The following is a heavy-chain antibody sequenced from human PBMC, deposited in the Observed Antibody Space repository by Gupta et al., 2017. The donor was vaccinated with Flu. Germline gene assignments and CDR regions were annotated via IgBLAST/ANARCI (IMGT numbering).Heavy chain of an antibody. J-gene: IGHJ4*02. CDR2: ISWNSGSI. CDR1: GFTFDDYA. D-gene: IGHD6-19*01. Sequence: EVQLVESGGGLVQPGRSLRLSCAASGFTFDDYAMHWVRQAPGKGLEWVSGISWNSGSIGYADSVKGRFTISRDNAKNSLYLQMNSLRAEDTALYYCAKDFQGSGWFHFDYWGQGTLVTVSS. V-gene: IGHV3-9*01. CDR3: AKDFQGSGWFHFDY.